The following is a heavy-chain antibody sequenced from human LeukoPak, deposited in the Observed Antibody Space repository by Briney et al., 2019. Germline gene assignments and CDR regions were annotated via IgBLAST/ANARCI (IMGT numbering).Heavy chain of an antibody. CDR1: GFTFSSYA. D-gene: IGHD2-15*01. V-gene: IGHV3-30-3*01. J-gene: IGHJ4*02. CDR2: ISYDGSNK. Sequence: PGRSLRLSCAASGFTFSSYAMHWVRQAPGKGLEWVAVISYDGSNKYYADSVKGRFTISRDNAKNSLYLQMNSLRAEDTAVYYCARDDSVAAPTDYWGQGTLVTVSS. CDR3: ARDDSVAAPTDY.